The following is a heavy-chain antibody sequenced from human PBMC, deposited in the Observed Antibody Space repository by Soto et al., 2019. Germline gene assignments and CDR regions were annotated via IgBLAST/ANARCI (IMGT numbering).Heavy chain of an antibody. V-gene: IGHV3-21*01. Sequence: GGSLRLSCVASGFTFSNYNMNWVRQAPGKGLEWVSHISGSSIYIHYADSVRGRFTISRDNARNSVYLQMDSLRVEDTAVYYCAREGALKPFSSWGQGALVTVSS. J-gene: IGHJ5*02. CDR3: AREGALKPFSS. CDR1: GFTFSNYN. CDR2: ISGSSIYI.